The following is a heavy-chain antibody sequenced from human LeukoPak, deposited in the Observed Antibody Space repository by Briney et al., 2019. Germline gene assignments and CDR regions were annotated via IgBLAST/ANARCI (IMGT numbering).Heavy chain of an antibody. CDR3: ARGLTVGATGVWAFDI. D-gene: IGHD1-26*01. Sequence: GGSLRLSCAASGFIFRSHTMNWVRQAPGKGLEWVSVMYRVGNTYYADFVKGRFTISRDNFKNTLHLQMNSLRVEDTALYYCARGLTVGATGVWAFDIWGQGTMVTVSS. CDR2: MYRVGNT. CDR1: GFIFRSHT. J-gene: IGHJ3*02. V-gene: IGHV3-66*01.